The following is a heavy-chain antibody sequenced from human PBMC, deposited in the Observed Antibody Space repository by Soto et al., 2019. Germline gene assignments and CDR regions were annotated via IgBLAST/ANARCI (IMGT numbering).Heavy chain of an antibody. CDR1: GFTFSNAW. CDR2: IKSKTDGGTT. J-gene: IGHJ4*02. D-gene: IGHD3-9*01. V-gene: IGHV3-15*01. Sequence: EVQLVESGGGLVKPGGSLRLSCAASGFTFSNAWMSWVRQAPGKGLEWVGRIKSKTDGGTTDYAAPVKGRFTISRDDSKNTLYLQMNSLKTEDTAVYYCTPELRLRYFDRGDYWGQGTLVTVSS. CDR3: TPELRLRYFDRGDY.